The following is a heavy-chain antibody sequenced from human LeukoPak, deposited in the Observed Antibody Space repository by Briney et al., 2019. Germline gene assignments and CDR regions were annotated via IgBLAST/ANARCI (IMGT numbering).Heavy chain of an antibody. CDR2: IYYSGST. CDR3: ARTQLYCSSTSCYVNWFDP. J-gene: IGHJ5*02. Sequence: SQTLSLTCTVSGGSISSGDYYWSWIRQPPGKGLEWIGHIYYSGSTYYNPSLKSRVTISVDTSKNQFSLKLSSVTAADTAVYYCARTQLYCSSTSCYVNWFDPWGQGTLVTVSS. V-gene: IGHV4-30-4*01. D-gene: IGHD2-2*01. CDR1: GGSISSGDYY.